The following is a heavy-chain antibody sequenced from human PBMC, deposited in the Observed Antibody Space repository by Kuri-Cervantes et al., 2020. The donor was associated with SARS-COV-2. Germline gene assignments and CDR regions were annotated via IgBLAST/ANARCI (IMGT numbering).Heavy chain of an antibody. D-gene: IGHD3-3*01. V-gene: IGHV3-23*01. CDR1: GFTVSSNY. Sequence: GGSLRLSCAASGFTVSSNYMSWVRQAPGKGLEWVSAISGSGGSTYYADSVKGRFTISRDNSKNTLYLQMNSLRAEDTAVYYCAKALPGVTIFGVVIMSEGENYYYGMDVWGQGTTVTVSS. CDR2: ISGSGGST. CDR3: AKALPGVTIFGVVIMSEGENYYYGMDV. J-gene: IGHJ6*02.